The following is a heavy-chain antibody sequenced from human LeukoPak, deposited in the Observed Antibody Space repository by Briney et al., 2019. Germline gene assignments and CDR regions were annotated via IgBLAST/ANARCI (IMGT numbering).Heavy chain of an antibody. CDR1: GGSISSSSYY. D-gene: IGHD1-26*01. CDR3: ARVGSLQNWFDP. J-gene: IGHJ5*02. Sequence: PSETLSLTCTVSGGSISSSSYYWGWIRQPPGKGLEWIGSIYYSGSTYYNPSLKSRVTISVDTSKNQFSLKLSSVTAVDTAVYYCARVGSLQNWFDPWGQGTLVTVSS. CDR2: IYYSGST. V-gene: IGHV4-39*07.